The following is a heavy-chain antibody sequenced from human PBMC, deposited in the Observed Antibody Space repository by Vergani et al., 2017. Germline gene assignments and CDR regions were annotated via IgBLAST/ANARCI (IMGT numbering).Heavy chain of an antibody. D-gene: IGHD6-6*01. CDR2: VSTGTKSQ. J-gene: IGHJ3*01. V-gene: IGHV3-48*01. Sequence: QLVESGGGWVQPGGSLRLSCVVSGFDFSSYIMNWVRQAPGKGLEWVSFVSTGTKSQSYAGSVKGRFTISRDSAKNSLYLQMDSLRAEDTAVYYCAXEYRSTSGRAFDFWGQGTKVTVSS. CDR3: AXEYRSTSGRAFDF. CDR1: GFDFSSYI.